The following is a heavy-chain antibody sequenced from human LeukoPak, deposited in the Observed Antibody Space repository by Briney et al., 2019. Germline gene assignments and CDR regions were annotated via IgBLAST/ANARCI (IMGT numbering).Heavy chain of an antibody. CDR1: GYTFSSYG. V-gene: IGHV1-18*01. CDR2: ISAYNGNT. CDR3: ARGGLGYCSGGSCPTSWFDP. Sequence: ASVTVSCKASGYTFSSYGISWVRQAPGQGLEWIGWISAYNGNTNYVQKLQGRVTMTTDTSTSTAYMELRSLRSDDTAVYYCARGGLGYCSGGSCPTSWFDPWGQGTLVIVSS. J-gene: IGHJ5*02. D-gene: IGHD2-15*01.